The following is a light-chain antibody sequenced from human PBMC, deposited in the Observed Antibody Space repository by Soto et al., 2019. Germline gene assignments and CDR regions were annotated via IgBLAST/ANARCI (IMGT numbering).Light chain of an antibody. Sequence: EIVLTQSPATLSLSPGERATLSCSASQSVSSYLLWYQQKPGQAPRLLIYDASNRATGIPARFSGSGSETDFTLTTSSLEPEDFAVYYCQHRMNWPLTFGQGTRLEIK. CDR2: DAS. CDR3: QHRMNWPLT. CDR1: QSVSSY. V-gene: IGKV3-11*01. J-gene: IGKJ5*01.